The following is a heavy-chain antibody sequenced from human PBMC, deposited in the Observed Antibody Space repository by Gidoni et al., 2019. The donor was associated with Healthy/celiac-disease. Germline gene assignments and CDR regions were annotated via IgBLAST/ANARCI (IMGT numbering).Heavy chain of an antibody. Sequence: EVQLVESGGGWVQPGRSLRHPCAACGSTCVDYAMHGVRQAPGKGLEWFSGISWDSGSIGYADSVKGRFTISRDNAKNSLYLQMNSLRAEDTALYYCAKDIYLGDYGDFPVFDYWGQGTLVTVSS. V-gene: IGHV3-9*01. J-gene: IGHJ4*02. CDR1: GSTCVDYA. D-gene: IGHD4-17*01. CDR3: AKDIYLGDYGDFPVFDY. CDR2: ISWDSGSI.